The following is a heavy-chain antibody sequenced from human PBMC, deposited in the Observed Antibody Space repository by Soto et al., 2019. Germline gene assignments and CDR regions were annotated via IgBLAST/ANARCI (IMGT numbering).Heavy chain of an antibody. J-gene: IGHJ4*02. Sequence: QITLKESGPTLVKPTQTLTLTCTFSGFSLSTRPVGVGWIRQPPGQALEWLALVYWDDDKRYNPPLKNRLTSTIDTPKPQVVLTMTNMDPVDTATYYCAHRQLYNGAWNEGTFDYWGQGILVTVSS. V-gene: IGHV2-5*02. CDR3: AHRQLYNGAWNEGTFDY. CDR2: VYWDDDK. CDR1: GFSLSTRPVG. D-gene: IGHD1-1*01.